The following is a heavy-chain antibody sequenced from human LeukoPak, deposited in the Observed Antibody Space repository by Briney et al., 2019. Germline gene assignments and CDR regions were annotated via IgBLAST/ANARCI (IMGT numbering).Heavy chain of an antibody. J-gene: IGHJ4*02. CDR1: GGSISSYY. D-gene: IGHD3-3*01. CDR3: ARDTGKSGYPDY. CDR2: IYSSGII. V-gene: IGHV4-4*07. Sequence: TSETPSLTCTVSGGSISSYYWSWIRQPAGKAPEWIGRIYSSGIINYNPSLKSRVTMSLDNSKNQLSLKLSYVTAADTAVYYCARDTGKSGYPDYWGQGTLVTVSS.